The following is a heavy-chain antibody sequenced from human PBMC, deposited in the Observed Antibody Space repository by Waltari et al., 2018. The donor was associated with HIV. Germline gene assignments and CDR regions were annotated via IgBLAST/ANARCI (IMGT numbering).Heavy chain of an antibody. CDR2: IYYSGST. CDR1: GGSISSSSYY. CDR3: ARSYCSSTSSPIGNFDY. D-gene: IGHD2-2*01. V-gene: IGHV4-39*01. Sequence: QLQLQESGPGLVKPSETLSLTCTVSGGSISSSSYYWGWIRQPPGKGLEWIGSIYYSGSTYYNPSLKIRVTISVDTSKNQFSLKLSSVTAADTAVYYCARSYCSSTSSPIGNFDYWGQGTLVTVSS. J-gene: IGHJ4*02.